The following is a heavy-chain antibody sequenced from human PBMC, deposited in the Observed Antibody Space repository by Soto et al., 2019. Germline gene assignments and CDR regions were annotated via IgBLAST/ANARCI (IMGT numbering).Heavy chain of an antibody. V-gene: IGHV3-15*01. Sequence: EVQLVESGGGLVKPGGSLRLSCAASGFTFSNAWMSWVRQAPGKGLEWVGRIKSKTDGGTTDYAAPVKGRFTISRDDSKNTLYLQMNSLKTEDTAVYYCTTHIVVVPAATFDYWGQGTLATVSS. CDR3: TTHIVVVPAATFDY. CDR2: IKSKTDGGTT. J-gene: IGHJ4*02. CDR1: GFTFSNAW. D-gene: IGHD2-2*01.